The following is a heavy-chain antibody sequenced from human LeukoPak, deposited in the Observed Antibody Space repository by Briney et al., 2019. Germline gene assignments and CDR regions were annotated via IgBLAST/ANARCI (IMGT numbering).Heavy chain of an antibody. J-gene: IGHJ5*02. D-gene: IGHD3-22*01. Sequence: SETLSLTCTVSGGSISSYYWSWIRQPPGKGLEWIGYIYTSGSTNYNPSLKSRVTISVDTSKNQFSLKLSSVTAADTAVYYCAKGYYDSGGYTWGQGTLVTVSS. CDR1: GGSISSYY. CDR2: IYTSGST. CDR3: AKGYYDSGGYT. V-gene: IGHV4-4*09.